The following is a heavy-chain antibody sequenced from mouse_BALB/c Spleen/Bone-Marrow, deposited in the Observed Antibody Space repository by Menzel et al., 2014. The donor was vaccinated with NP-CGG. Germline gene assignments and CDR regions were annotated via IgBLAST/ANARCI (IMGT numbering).Heavy chain of an antibody. J-gene: IGHJ1*01. Sequence: EVNVVESGGGLVQPGGSLKLSCAASGFDFSSYWMSWVRQAPGKGLEWIGEINPESSTINYTPSLKDKFIISRDNAKNTLYLQMSKVRSEDTALYYCARLNYYGNLFVWGAGTTVTVSS. CDR1: GFDFSSYW. D-gene: IGHD1-1*01. CDR3: ARLNYYGNLFV. V-gene: IGHV4-1*02. CDR2: INPESSTI.